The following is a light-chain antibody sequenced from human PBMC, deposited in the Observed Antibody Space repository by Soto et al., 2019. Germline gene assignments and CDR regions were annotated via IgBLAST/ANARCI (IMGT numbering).Light chain of an antibody. CDR2: DAF. CDR3: QQRCAWPLT. CDR1: QSVSSC. J-gene: IGKJ4*01. Sequence: EIVLTQSPATLSLSPGEGAILSCRASQSVSSCLAWYQQKPGQPPRLLIYDAFSRATGIPPRFRGSGSGTDFTLTISSLEPEDFAVYYCQQRCAWPLTVGGGTKVEI. V-gene: IGKV3-11*01.